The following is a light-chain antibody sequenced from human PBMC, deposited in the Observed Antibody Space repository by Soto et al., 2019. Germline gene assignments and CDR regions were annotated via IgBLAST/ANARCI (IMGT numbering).Light chain of an antibody. J-gene: IGKJ1*01. Sequence: DIQMTHSPSTLSASVGDRVTITCRASQSISSWLVWYQQKPGKAPKLLIYAASGLASGVPSRFSGSVSGTEFTLTISSLQPDDFATYYCQRYDTYSWTFGQGTKVDIK. V-gene: IGKV1-5*03. CDR3: QRYDTYSWT. CDR2: AAS. CDR1: QSISSW.